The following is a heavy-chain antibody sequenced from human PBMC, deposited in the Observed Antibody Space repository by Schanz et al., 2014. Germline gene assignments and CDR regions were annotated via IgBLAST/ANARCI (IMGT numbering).Heavy chain of an antibody. CDR3: AGDWASGRYYSDY. V-gene: IGHV3-21*01. Sequence: EVQLVESGGGLVKPGGSLRLSCAASGFTFSYYNMNWVRQAPGKGLEWVSSISNGGGYIYYAESVKGRFAISRDNSKDTLYLQMNSLRTEDTAVYYCAGDWASGRYYSDYWGQGTLVTVSS. CDR2: ISNGGGYI. CDR1: GFTFSYYN. D-gene: IGHD1-26*01. J-gene: IGHJ4*02.